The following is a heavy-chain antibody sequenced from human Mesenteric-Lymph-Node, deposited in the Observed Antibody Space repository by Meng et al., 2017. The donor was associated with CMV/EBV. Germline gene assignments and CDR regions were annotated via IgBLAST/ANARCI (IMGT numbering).Heavy chain of an antibody. CDR3: ARAGDYYDAGAFFFDD. D-gene: IGHD3-16*01. CDR2: MSWNGGSI. V-gene: IGHV3-9*01. CDR1: GFTFDDYA. Sequence: GGSLRLSCAASGFTFDDYAMHWVRQAPGKGLEWVSGMSWNGGSIGYADSVKGRFTISRDNAKSSLYLQMSSLRAEDTAFYYCARAGDYYDAGAFFFDDWGQGTLVTVSS. J-gene: IGHJ4*02.